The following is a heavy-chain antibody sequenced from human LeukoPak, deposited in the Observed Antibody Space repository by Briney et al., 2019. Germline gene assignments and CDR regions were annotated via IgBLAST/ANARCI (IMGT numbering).Heavy chain of an antibody. J-gene: IGHJ4*02. D-gene: IGHD3-16*01. CDR3: SRDNAAVPGGDY. CDR2: IKQDGSES. CDR1: GFSFTDYW. Sequence: GGSLRLSCAASGFSFTDYWMSWVRQAPGKGLEWVANIKQDGSESAYLASVKGRFTVSRDNANNFLYLQTNNLRVEDTAVYYCSRDNAAVPGGDYWGQGVLVTVSS. V-gene: IGHV3-7*01.